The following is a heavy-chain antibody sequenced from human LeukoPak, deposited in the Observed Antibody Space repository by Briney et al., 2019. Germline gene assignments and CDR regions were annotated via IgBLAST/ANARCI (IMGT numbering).Heavy chain of an antibody. CDR1: GYTFTDFF. CDR3: ARDSGTTVVTRGEWYY. Sequence: ASVKVSCKASGYTFTDFFMYWVRQAPGQGLEWMGIINPSGGSTSYAQKFQGRVTMTRDTSTSTVYMELSSLRSEDTAVYYCARDSGTTVVTRGEWYYWGQGTLVTVSS. J-gene: IGHJ4*02. CDR2: INPSGGST. V-gene: IGHV1-46*01. D-gene: IGHD4-23*01.